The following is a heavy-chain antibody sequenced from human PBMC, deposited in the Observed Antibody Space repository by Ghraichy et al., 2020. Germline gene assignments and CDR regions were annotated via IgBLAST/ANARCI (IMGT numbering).Heavy chain of an antibody. CDR1: GYTFTSYD. D-gene: IGHD3-10*01. CDR2: MNPNSGNT. J-gene: IGHJ4*02. Sequence: ASVKVSCKASGYTFTSYDINWVRQATGQGLEWMGWMNPNSGNTGYAQKFQGRVTITRNTSISTAYMELSSLRSEDTAVYYCARGGRSRYYGSGSYYRFDYWGQGTLVTVSS. CDR3: ARGGRSRYYGSGSYYRFDY. V-gene: IGHV1-8*03.